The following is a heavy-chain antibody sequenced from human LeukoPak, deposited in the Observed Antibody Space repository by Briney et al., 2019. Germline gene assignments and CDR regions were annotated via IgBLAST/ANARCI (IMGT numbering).Heavy chain of an antibody. Sequence: GGSLRLSCAASGFTVSSNYMSWVRQAPGKGLEWVSVIYSGGSTYYADSVKGRFTISRDNSKNTLYLQMNSLRAEDTAVYYCAKVYGSGSYYFPDYWGQGTLVTVSS. D-gene: IGHD3-10*01. CDR1: GFTVSSNY. CDR3: AKVYGSGSYYFPDY. J-gene: IGHJ4*02. V-gene: IGHV3-53*01. CDR2: IYSGGST.